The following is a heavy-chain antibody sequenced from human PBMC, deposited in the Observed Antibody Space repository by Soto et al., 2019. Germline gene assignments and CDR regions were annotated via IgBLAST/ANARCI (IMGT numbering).Heavy chain of an antibody. V-gene: IGHV1-18*01. Sequence: GASVKVSCKASGYTFTSYGISWVRQAPGQGLEWMGWISAYNGNTNYAQKLQGRVTMTTDTSTSTAYMELRSLRFDDTAVFYFARGQVSCSGGSCYGWAFDIWGQGTMVTVSS. CDR1: GYTFTSYG. CDR3: ARGQVSCSGGSCYGWAFDI. CDR2: ISAYNGNT. J-gene: IGHJ3*02. D-gene: IGHD2-15*01.